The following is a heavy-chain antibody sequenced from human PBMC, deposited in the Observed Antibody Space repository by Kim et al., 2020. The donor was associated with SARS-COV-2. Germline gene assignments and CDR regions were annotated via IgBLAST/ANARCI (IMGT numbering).Heavy chain of an antibody. CDR2: FDPEDGET. CDR1: GYTLTELS. D-gene: IGHD1-1*01. Sequence: ASVKVSCKVSGYTLTELSMHWVRQAPGKGLEWVGGFDPEDGETIYAQKFQGRVTMTEDTSTDTAYMELSSLRSEDTAVYYCATAPAYVQLERGYGMDVWGQGTTVTVSS. V-gene: IGHV1-24*01. CDR3: ATAPAYVQLERGYGMDV. J-gene: IGHJ6*02.